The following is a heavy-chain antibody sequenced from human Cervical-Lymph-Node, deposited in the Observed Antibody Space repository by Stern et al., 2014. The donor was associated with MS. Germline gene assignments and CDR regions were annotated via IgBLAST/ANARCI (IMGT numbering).Heavy chain of an antibody. CDR1: GGSINSGGYY. J-gene: IGHJ4*02. CDR2: IYYNGST. D-gene: IGHD3-16*02. CDR3: ATSIMVLLGRVLVGGTFDY. Sequence: QVQLQQSGPRLAKPSQTLSLTCTVSGGSINSGGYYWSWIRQHPGKGLEWIGYIYYNGSTYYNPSLKSRVSMSVGTSKNEFSLKLTSVTAADTAVYYCATSIMVLLGRVLVGGTFDYWGQGSLVTVSS. V-gene: IGHV4-31*03.